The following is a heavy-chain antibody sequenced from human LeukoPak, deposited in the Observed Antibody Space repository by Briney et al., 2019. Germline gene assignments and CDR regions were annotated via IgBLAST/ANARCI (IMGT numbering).Heavy chain of an antibody. V-gene: IGHV3-23*01. J-gene: IGHJ4*02. CDR3: AKDCEYSYGLFKV. D-gene: IGHD5-18*01. CDR2: ISDSGDST. CDR1: GFTFSSHA. Sequence: GGSLRLSCAASGFTFSSHAMSWVRQAPEKGLEWVSTISDSGDSTYYADSVKGRFTISRDNSKDTLYLQMSSRRAEDTAVYYCAKDCEYSYGLFKVWGQGTLVTVSS.